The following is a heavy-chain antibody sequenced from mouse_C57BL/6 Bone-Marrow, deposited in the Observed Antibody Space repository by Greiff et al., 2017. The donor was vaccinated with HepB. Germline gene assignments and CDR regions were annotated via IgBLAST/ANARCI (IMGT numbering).Heavy chain of an antibody. D-gene: IGHD1-1*01. Sequence: EVQLVESGGGLVKPGGSLKLSCAASGFTFSSYAMSWVRQTPEKRLEWVATISDGGSYTYYPDNVKGRFTISRDNAKNNLYLQMSHLKSEDTAMYYCARDDYYGSFDYWGQGTTLTVSS. J-gene: IGHJ2*01. V-gene: IGHV5-4*01. CDR2: ISDGGSYT. CDR3: ARDDYYGSFDY. CDR1: GFTFSSYA.